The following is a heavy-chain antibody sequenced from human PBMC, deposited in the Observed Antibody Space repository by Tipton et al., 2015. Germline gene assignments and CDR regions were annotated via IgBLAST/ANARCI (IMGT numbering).Heavy chain of an antibody. V-gene: IGHV1-18*01. CDR3: ARDQDIVPAIPDAFDI. Sequence: QSGAEVKKPGASMKVSCKASGYTFSSYGINWVRQAPGQGLEWMGWISTYNGNTDYAQKFQDRVTMTTDTSTSTAYMELRSLRSDDTAVYYCARDQDIVPAIPDAFDIWGQGTLVTVSS. D-gene: IGHD5-12*01. CDR2: ISTYNGNT. J-gene: IGHJ3*02. CDR1: GYTFSSYG.